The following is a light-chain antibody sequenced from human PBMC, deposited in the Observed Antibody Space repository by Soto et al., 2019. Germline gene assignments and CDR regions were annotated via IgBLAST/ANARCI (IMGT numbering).Light chain of an antibody. V-gene: IGKV1-5*01. CDR2: DAS. Sequence: DIQMTQPPSTLSASVGDRVTITSRASQSISSWLAWYQQKPGKAPTLLIYDASNLETGVPSRFSGSGSGTDFTFTISSLQPEDIATYYCQQYDNPLLTFGGGTKVDIK. J-gene: IGKJ4*01. CDR1: QSISSW. CDR3: QQYDNPLLT.